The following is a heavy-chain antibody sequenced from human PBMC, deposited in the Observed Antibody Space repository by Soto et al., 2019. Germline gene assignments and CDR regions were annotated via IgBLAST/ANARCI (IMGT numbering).Heavy chain of an antibody. J-gene: IGHJ4*02. CDR3: ARDSVGSSGYEDY. CDR2: ISYDGSNK. V-gene: IGHV3-30-3*01. Sequence: QVQLVESGGGVVQPGRSLRLSCAASGFTFSSYAMHWVRQAPGKGLEWVAVISYDGSNKYYADSVKGRFTISRDNSKNTLYLQMNGLRAEDTAVYYCARDSVGSSGYEDYWGQGTLVTVSS. D-gene: IGHD3-22*01. CDR1: GFTFSSYA.